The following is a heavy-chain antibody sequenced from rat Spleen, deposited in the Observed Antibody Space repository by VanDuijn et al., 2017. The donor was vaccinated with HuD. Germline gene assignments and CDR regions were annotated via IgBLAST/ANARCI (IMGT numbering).Heavy chain of an antibody. J-gene: IGHJ2*01. Sequence: EVQLVESGGGLVQPGRSLKFSCVASGFTFSDYAMAWVRQAPKKGLEWVATILYDDTNTYYRDSVKGRFTISRDNTKNTLYLQMDSLRSEDTATYYCAKSRFYYYDGGYYCFNYWGQGVMVTVSS. CDR3: AKSRFYYYDGGYYCFNY. CDR2: ILYDDTNT. CDR1: GFTFSDYA. V-gene: IGHV5-17*01. D-gene: IGHD1-12*02.